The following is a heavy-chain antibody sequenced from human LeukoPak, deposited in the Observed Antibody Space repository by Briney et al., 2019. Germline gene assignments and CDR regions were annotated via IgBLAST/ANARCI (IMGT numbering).Heavy chain of an antibody. CDR1: GGSFSGYY. Sequence: SETLSLTCAVYGGSFSGYYWSWIRQPPGKGLEWIGEITYSGSTNYSPSLNSRVTISVDTSKNQFSLKLSSVTAADTAVYYCARGRDLYCSSLTCYNDAFDIWGQGTLVTVSS. V-gene: IGHV4-34*01. CDR2: ITYSGST. CDR3: ARGRDLYCSSLTCYNDAFDI. J-gene: IGHJ3*02. D-gene: IGHD2-2*02.